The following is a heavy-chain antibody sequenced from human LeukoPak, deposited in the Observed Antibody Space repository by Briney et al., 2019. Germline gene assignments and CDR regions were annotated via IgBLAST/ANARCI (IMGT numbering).Heavy chain of an antibody. CDR3: ARAGKTYYYGTSVYYH. V-gene: IGHV1-18*01. CDR2: ISAYNGNT. J-gene: IGHJ5*02. CDR1: GYTFTSFG. D-gene: IGHD3-22*01. Sequence: ASVEVSCKASGYTFTSFGISWVRQAPGQGLEWMGWISAYNGNTNYAQKLQGRVTMTTDTSTNTAYMDLRSLRSDDTAVYYCARAGKTYYYGTSVYYHWGQGTLVTVSS.